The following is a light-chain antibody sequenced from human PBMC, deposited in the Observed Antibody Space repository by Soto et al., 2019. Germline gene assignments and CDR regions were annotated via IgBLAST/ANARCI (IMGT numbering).Light chain of an antibody. V-gene: IGLV1-51*01. CDR2: DNN. Sequence: QAVVTQPPSVSAAPGQKVTISCSGSSSNIGNNYVSWYQQLPGTAPKLLIYDNNNRASGIPDRFSGSKSATSATLGITGLQTGDEADNYCGTWDSSLSAVVFGGGTKLTVL. J-gene: IGLJ3*02. CDR1: SSNIGNNY. CDR3: GTWDSSLSAVV.